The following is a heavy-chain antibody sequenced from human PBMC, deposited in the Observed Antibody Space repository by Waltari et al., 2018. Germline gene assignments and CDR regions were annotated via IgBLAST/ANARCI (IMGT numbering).Heavy chain of an antibody. CDR2: ISYDGSNK. V-gene: IGHV3-30*18. CDR1: GFTVSSLG. J-gene: IGHJ4*02. Sequence: QVQLVESGGGVVQPGRSLRLSCAASGFTVSSLGMHRVRQAPGKGLEWVAVISYDGSNKYYADSVKGRFTISRDNSKNTLYLQMNSLRAEDTAVYYCAKDTYYGSGSYFDYWGQGTLVTVSS. CDR3: AKDTYYGSGSYFDY. D-gene: IGHD3-10*01.